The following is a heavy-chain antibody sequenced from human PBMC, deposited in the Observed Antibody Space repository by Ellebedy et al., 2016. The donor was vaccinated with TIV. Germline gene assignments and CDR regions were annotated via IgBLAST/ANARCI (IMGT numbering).Heavy chain of an antibody. CDR1: GYTFTSYS. CDR3: ARDRDSISCFDC. CDR2: INAGNGNT. D-gene: IGHD2-2*01. J-gene: IGHJ4*02. Sequence: AASVKVSCKASGYTFTSYSIHWVRQDPGQRMEWMGWINAGNGNTEYSQKFQDRVTFTRDTSASTAYMALSSLRSEDRAVYYCARDRDSISCFDCWGQGTLVAVSS. V-gene: IGHV1-3*01.